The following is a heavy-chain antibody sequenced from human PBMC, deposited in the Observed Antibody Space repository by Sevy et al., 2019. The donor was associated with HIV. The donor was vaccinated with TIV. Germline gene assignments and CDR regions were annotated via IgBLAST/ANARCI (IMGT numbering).Heavy chain of an antibody. V-gene: IGHV4-59*01. CDR3: ARGLAYYFDY. CDR2: LYYSGIT. CDR1: GDSISSYY. D-gene: IGHD6-19*01. Sequence: SETLSLTCTVSGDSISSYYWGWIRQPPGKGLEWIGYLYYSGITNYNPSLKSRVTISGDTSKNQFSLKLSSVTAADTAVDYCARGLAYYFDYWGQGTLVTVSS. J-gene: IGHJ4*02.